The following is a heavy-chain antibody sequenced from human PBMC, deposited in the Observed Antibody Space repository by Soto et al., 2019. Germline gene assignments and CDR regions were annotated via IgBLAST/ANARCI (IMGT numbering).Heavy chain of an antibody. CDR2: ISPVFNAA. J-gene: IGHJ4*02. CDR3: SRLETLTYHNTRGTDLDL. Sequence: QVQLVQSGAEVKKPGSSVRVSCKVSGGTFGSHTFTWVRQAPGQGLEWMGEISPVFNAANYAQRFQDRVTITEDRYATTVYLELSRLTSADTATYYCSRLETLTYHNTRGTDLDLWGQGTLVIVSS. CDR1: GGTFGSHT. D-gene: IGHD3-16*01. V-gene: IGHV1-69*06.